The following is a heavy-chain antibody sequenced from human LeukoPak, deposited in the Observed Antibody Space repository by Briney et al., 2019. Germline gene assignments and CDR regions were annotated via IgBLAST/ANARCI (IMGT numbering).Heavy chain of an antibody. V-gene: IGHV3-48*04. D-gene: IGHD2-21*02. CDR1: PFTFSSYG. CDR2: ISSSGSTI. Sequence: GGSLRLSCAASPFTFSSYGMHWVRQAPGKGLEWVSYISSSGSTIYYADSVEGRFTISRDNAKNSQYLQMNSLRVEDTALYYCARAQTYGDSRLLLDYWGQGTLVTVSS. CDR3: ARAQTYGDSRLLLDY. J-gene: IGHJ4*02.